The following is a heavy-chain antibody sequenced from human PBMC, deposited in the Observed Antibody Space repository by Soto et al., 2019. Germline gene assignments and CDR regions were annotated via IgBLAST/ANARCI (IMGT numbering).Heavy chain of an antibody. V-gene: IGHV1-69*06. D-gene: IGHD1-1*01. J-gene: IGHJ4*02. CDR3: ASVYWKQTGEGY. CDR2: IIPIFGTA. Sequence: SVKVSCKASGGTFSSYAISWVRQAPGQGLEWMGGIIPIFGTANYEQKFQGRVTITADKSTRTAYMELSSLRSEDTAVYYCASVYWKQTGEGYWGQGTLVTVSS. CDR1: GGTFSSYA.